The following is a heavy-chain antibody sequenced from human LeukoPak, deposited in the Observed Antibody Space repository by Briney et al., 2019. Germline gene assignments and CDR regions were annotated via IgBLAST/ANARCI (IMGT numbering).Heavy chain of an antibody. V-gene: IGHV4-59*08. D-gene: IGHD2-2*01. Sequence: SETLSLTCTVSGGSISSYYWSWLRQPPGKGLEWIGYIYYSGSTNYNPSLKSRVTISVDTSKNQFSLKPSSVTAADTAVYYCARHPRIVVVPAALMDVWGQGTTVTVSS. J-gene: IGHJ6*02. CDR1: GGSISSYY. CDR2: IYYSGST. CDR3: ARHPRIVVVPAALMDV.